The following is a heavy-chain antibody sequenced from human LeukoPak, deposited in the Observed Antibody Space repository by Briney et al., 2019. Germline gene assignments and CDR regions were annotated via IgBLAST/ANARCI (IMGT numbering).Heavy chain of an antibody. CDR3: AREIRDSSGYMYYFDY. V-gene: IGHV1-69*05. D-gene: IGHD3-22*01. CDR1: GYTFTNYH. J-gene: IGHJ4*02. Sequence: SVKVSCKASGYTFTNYHLHWVRQAPGQGLEWMGRIIPIFGTANYAQKFQGRVTITTDESTSTAYMELSSLRSEDTAVYYCAREIRDSSGYMYYFDYWGQGTLVTVSS. CDR2: IIPIFGTA.